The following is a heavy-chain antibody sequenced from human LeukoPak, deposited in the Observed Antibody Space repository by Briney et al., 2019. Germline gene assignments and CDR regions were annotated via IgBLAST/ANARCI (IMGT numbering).Heavy chain of an antibody. CDR2: IIPIFGTA. V-gene: IGHV1-69*13. D-gene: IGHD3-22*01. Sequence: GASVKVSCKASGGTFSSYAISWVRQAPGQGLEWMGGIIPIFGTANYAQKFQGRVTITADESTGTAYMELSSLRSEDTAVYYCARAKGYYDSSGYYPDPSNWFDPWGQGTLVTVSS. CDR1: GGTFSSYA. J-gene: IGHJ5*02. CDR3: ARAKGYYDSSGYYPDPSNWFDP.